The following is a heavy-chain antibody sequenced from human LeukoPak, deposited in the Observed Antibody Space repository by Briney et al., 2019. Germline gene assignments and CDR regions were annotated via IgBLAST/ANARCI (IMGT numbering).Heavy chain of an antibody. CDR3: ARDQEHCSGTSCYPYWYDS. J-gene: IGHJ5*01. V-gene: IGHV4-4*02. CDR1: GGSISSTDW. Sequence: SGTLSLTCAVSGGSISSTDWWSWVRQPPGKGLEWIGEIYHSGSTNYNPSLMSRVIISIDKSENQFSLKLRSVTAADTAVYYCARDQEHCSGTSCYPYWYDSWGQGTLVTVSS. D-gene: IGHD2-2*01. CDR2: IYHSGST.